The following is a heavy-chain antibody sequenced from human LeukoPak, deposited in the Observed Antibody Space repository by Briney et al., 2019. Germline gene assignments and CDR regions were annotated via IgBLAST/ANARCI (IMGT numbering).Heavy chain of an antibody. CDR2: LSFDETYK. D-gene: IGHD2-15*01. CDR3: ARGKGGPFKY. Sequence: GRSLRLSCAASGFTFRRYAMHWVRQAPGKGLEWVAALSFDETYKFYADSVKGRFITSRDNSNNTLSPEMNSLRTEDTAVYFCARGKGGPFKYWGQGTLVTVSS. CDR1: GFTFRRYA. J-gene: IGHJ4*02. V-gene: IGHV3-30*01.